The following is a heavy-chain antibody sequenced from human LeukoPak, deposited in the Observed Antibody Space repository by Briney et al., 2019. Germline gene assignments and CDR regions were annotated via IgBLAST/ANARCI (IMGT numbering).Heavy chain of an antibody. J-gene: IGHJ4*01. CDR3: STDPRLLIY. CDR2: ISGSGHDI. CDR1: GFSFSDSY. D-gene: IGHD2-8*01. Sequence: GGSLRLSCVVSGFSFSDSYMTWIRQTPGKGLESLAYISGSGHDIYYTDSVKGRFTISMDNAKDSLYLQMNGLRPEDTALYYCSTDPRLLIYWGHGTLVTVSS. V-gene: IGHV3-11*01.